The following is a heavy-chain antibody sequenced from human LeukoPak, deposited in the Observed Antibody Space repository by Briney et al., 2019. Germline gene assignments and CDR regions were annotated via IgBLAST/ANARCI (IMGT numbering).Heavy chain of an antibody. CDR2: ISGSGGIT. D-gene: IGHD3-9*01. V-gene: IGHV3-23*01. CDR1: GFTFSSYA. J-gene: IGHJ4*02. Sequence: GGSLRLSCAASGFTFSSYAMNWVRQAPGRGLEWVTTISGSGGITYYADSVKGRFTISRHNSKNTLYLQMSSLRAEDTAVYFCAKGYYDILTGLQYWGQGTLVTVSS. CDR3: AKGYYDILTGLQY.